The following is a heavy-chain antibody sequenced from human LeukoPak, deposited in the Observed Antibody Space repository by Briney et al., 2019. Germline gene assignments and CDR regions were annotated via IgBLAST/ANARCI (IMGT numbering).Heavy chain of an antibody. J-gene: IGHJ4*02. CDR2: IIPILGIA. Sequence: SVKVSCKASGGTFSSYAISWVRQAPGQGLEWMGRIIPILGIANYAQRFQGRVTITADKSTNTAYMELSSLRSEDTAMYYCARMTSSGLTYYFDYWGQGTLVTVSS. D-gene: IGHD6-19*01. CDR3: ARMTSSGLTYYFDY. V-gene: IGHV1-69*04. CDR1: GGTFSSYA.